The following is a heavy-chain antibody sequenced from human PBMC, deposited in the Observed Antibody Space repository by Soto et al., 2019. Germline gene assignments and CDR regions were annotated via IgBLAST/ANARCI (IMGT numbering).Heavy chain of an antibody. Sequence: GASVKVSCKASGFTFTSSAVQWVRQARGQRLEWIGWIVVGSGNTNYAQKFEERVTITRDMSTSTAYMELSSLRSEDTAGYYCAAAGGAAAGRGGDYYYYGTEVGG. J-gene: IGHJ6*02. CDR2: IVVGSGNT. CDR3: AAAGGAAAGRGGDYYYYGTEV. CDR1: GFTFTSSA. V-gene: IGHV1-58*01. D-gene: IGHD6-13*01.